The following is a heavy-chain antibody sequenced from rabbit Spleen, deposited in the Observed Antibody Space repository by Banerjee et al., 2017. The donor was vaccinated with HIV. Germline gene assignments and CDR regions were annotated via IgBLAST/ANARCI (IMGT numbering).Heavy chain of an antibody. Sequence: QSLEESGGDLVKPGASLTLTCTASGFSFSSSDYMCWVRQAPGKGLEWISCIAGSSCGFTYSATWAKGRFTCSKTSSTTVTLQMTSLTVADTATYFCARDTGSSFSSYGMDLWGPGTLVPS. J-gene: IGHJ6*01. CDR3: ARDTGSSFSSYGMDL. CDR1: GFSFSSSDY. D-gene: IGHD8-1*01. CDR2: IAGSSCGFT. V-gene: IGHV1S40*01.